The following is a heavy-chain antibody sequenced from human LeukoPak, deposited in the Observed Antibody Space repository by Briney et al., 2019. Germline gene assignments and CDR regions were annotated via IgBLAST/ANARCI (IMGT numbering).Heavy chain of an antibody. CDR2: IYYSGST. D-gene: IGHD2-15*01. Sequence: PSETLSLTCTVSGGSIRNGGYDWGWIRQPPGKGLEWIGSIYYSGSTYYNPSLKSRVTISVDTSKNQFSLKVSSVTAADTAVYYCARHCSGGSCYSDFDFWGQGTLVTVSS. CDR3: ARHCSGGSCYSDFDF. V-gene: IGHV4-39*01. CDR1: GGSIRNGGYD. J-gene: IGHJ4*02.